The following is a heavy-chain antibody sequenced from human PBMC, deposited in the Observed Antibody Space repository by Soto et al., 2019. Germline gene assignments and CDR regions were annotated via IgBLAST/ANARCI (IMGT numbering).Heavy chain of an antibody. CDR2: IYYSRST. J-gene: IGHJ3*02. D-gene: IGHD1-26*01. Sequence: SERRSLTWTVSGGSTSSNTNNRGCIRQQKGNGLDWIETIYYSRSTNYNPSLNSRVIISVDTSNKQFSLKLSSVTAADTAVYYCARHAMPPGWELLVGDDAFDIWGQATMVT. CDR1: GGSTSSNTNN. CDR3: ARHAMPPGWELLVGDDAFDI. V-gene: IGHV4-39*01.